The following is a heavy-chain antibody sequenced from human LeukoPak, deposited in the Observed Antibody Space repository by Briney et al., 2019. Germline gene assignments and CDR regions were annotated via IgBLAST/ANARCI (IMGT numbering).Heavy chain of an antibody. CDR3: AKDRLTLDAFDV. J-gene: IGHJ3*01. CDR2: ISGRGDPT. V-gene: IGHV3-23*01. CDR1: GFTFSNYG. Sequence: PGGSLRLSCAASGFTFSNYGVSWVRQAPGKGLEWVSGISGRGDPTYYADSVKGRFTISRDNSKNTLYLQMNSLRTEDTAVYYCAKDRLTLDAFDVWGQGTMVTVSS.